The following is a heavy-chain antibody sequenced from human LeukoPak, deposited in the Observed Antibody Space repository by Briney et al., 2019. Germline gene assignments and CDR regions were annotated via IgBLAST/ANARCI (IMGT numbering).Heavy chain of an antibody. V-gene: IGHV3-21*04. Sequence: GGSLRLSCAASGFTFSNYSMNWVRQAPGKGLEWVSCISSTSSYIHYADSVKGRFTISRDNAKNSLYLQMNSLGAEDTAVYYCAREKPKQQLAPMDRFYYYYMDVWGKGTTVTISS. CDR3: AREKPKQQLAPMDRFYYYYMDV. CDR1: GFTFSNYS. CDR2: ISSTSSYI. J-gene: IGHJ6*03. D-gene: IGHD6-13*01.